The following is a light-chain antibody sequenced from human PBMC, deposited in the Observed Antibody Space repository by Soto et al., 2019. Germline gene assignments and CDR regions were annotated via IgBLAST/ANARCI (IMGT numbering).Light chain of an antibody. CDR2: ANA. CDR3: QSYDTSLPGLL. J-gene: IGLJ2*01. Sequence: QSVLTQPPSVSGAPGQRVTISCNGSKSNIGANYDVYWYQQFPGTAPKLLIYANANRPSGVPQRFSGSKSGTSASLAITGLQTEDEADYCCQSYDTSLPGLLFGVGTKVTVL. V-gene: IGLV1-40*01. CDR1: KSNIGANYD.